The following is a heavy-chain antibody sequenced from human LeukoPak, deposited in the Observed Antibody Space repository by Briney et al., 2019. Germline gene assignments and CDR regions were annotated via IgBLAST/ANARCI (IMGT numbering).Heavy chain of an antibody. D-gene: IGHD2-15*01. J-gene: IGHJ5*02. CDR2: ISGSGGST. CDR3: AKGGRCSGGSCHNWFDP. V-gene: IGHV3-23*01. Sequence: GGSLRLSCAASGFTFSSYAMSWVRQAPGKGLEWVSAISGSGGSTYYADSVKGRFTISRDNSKNTLYLQMNSLRAEDTAVYYCAKGGRCSGGSCHNWFDPWGQGTLVTVSS. CDR1: GFTFSSYA.